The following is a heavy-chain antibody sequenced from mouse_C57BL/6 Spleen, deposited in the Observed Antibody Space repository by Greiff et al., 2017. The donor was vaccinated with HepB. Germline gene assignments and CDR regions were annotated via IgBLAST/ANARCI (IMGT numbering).Heavy chain of an antibody. CDR3: SYYYGSSWFAY. CDR1: GFNIKDYY. J-gene: IGHJ3*01. CDR2: IDPEDGET. V-gene: IGHV14-2*01. D-gene: IGHD1-1*01. Sequence: EVQLQESGAELVKPGASVKLSCTASGFNIKDYYMHWVKQRTEQGLEWIGRIDPEDGETKYAPKFQGRATITADTSSNTAYLQLSSVTSEDTAVYYCSYYYGSSWFAYWGQGTLVTVSA.